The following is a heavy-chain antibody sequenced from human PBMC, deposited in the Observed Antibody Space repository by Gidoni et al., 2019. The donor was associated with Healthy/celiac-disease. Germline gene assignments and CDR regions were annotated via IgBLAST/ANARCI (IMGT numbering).Heavy chain of an antibody. Sequence: EVQLVESGGGLVQPGGSLRLSCAASGFTFSSSEMNWVRQAPGKGLGWVSYISSSGITIYYADSVKGRFTISRDNAKNSLYLQMNSLRAEDTAVYYCASLVGAPYSPWSPDFDYWGQGTLVTVSS. D-gene: IGHD1-26*01. CDR2: ISSSGITI. CDR3: ASLVGAPYSPWSPDFDY. CDR1: GFTFSSSE. J-gene: IGHJ4*02. V-gene: IGHV3-48*03.